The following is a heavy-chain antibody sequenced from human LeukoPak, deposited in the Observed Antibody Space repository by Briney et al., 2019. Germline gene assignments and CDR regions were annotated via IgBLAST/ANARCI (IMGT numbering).Heavy chain of an antibody. CDR1: GFTFSSYS. CDR3: ARGYSSGAAGFDP. Sequence: GGSLRLSYAASGFTFSSYSMNWVRQAPGKGLEWVSSISSSSSYIYYADSVKGRFTISRDNAKNSLYLQMNSLRAEDTAVYYCARGYSSGAAGFDPWGQGTLVTVSS. V-gene: IGHV3-21*01. CDR2: ISSSSSYI. J-gene: IGHJ5*02. D-gene: IGHD6-19*01.